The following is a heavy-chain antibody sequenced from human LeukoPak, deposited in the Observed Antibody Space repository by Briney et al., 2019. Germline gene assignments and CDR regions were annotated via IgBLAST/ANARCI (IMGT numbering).Heavy chain of an antibody. Sequence: PGRSLRLSCAASGFTFSYSGMHWVRQAPGKGLEWVALISDDGSNKNYAASVKGRFTISRDNSKNTLYLQMNSLRAEDTAVYYCAKPPEVGATVGYFDYWGQGTLVTVSS. J-gene: IGHJ4*02. V-gene: IGHV3-30*18. CDR2: ISDDGSNK. CDR3: AKPPEVGATVGYFDY. CDR1: GFTFSYSG. D-gene: IGHD1-26*01.